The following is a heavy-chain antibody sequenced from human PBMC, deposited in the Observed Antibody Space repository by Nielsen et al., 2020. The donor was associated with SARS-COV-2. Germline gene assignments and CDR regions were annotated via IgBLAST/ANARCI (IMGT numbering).Heavy chain of an antibody. CDR2: ITGSGHIA. J-gene: IGHJ4*02. CDR3: AKDIEVITIFGVVITSYSFDY. CDR1: GFTFYTYD. V-gene: IGHV3-23*01. Sequence: GESLKISCAASGFTFYTYDMNWVRQAPGKGLEWVSSITGSGHIAQYADSLKGRFTVSRDNSKNTLYLQMTSLAVEDTAVYYCAKDIEVITIFGVVITSYSFDYWGQGTLVTVSS. D-gene: IGHD3-3*01.